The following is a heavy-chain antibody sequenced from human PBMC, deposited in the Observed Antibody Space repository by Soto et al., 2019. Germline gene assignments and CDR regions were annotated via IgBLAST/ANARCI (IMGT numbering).Heavy chain of an antibody. V-gene: IGHV1-18*04. J-gene: IGHJ6*02. CDR1: GYTFASYG. CDR2: ISAYNGNT. D-gene: IGHD3-10*01. CDR3: AREGNLRFGELSCYYYGMDV. Sequence: ASVKVSCKASGYTFASYGISWVRQAPGQGLEWMGWISAYNGNTNYAQKLQGRVTMTTDTSTSTAYMELRSLRSDDTAVYYCAREGNLRFGELSCYYYGMDVWGQGTTVTVSS.